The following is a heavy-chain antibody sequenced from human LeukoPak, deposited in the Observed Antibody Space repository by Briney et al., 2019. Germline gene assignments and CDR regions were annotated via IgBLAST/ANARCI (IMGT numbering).Heavy chain of an antibody. CDR3: ARERGIVGATYFDY. Sequence: PGGSLRLSCVASGFTFSMSWVRQAPGKGLEWVSSISSSSSYIYYADSVKGRFTISRDNARNSLYLQMNSLRAEDTAVYYCARERGIVGATYFDYWGQGTLVTVSS. CDR2: ISSSSSYI. J-gene: IGHJ4*02. V-gene: IGHV3-21*01. D-gene: IGHD1-26*01. CDR1: GFTFS.